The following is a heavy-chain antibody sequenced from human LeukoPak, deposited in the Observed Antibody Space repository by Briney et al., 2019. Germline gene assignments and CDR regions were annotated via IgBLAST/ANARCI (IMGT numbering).Heavy chain of an antibody. V-gene: IGHV3-30*02. J-gene: IGHJ4*02. CDR3: AKDHYMVRRRGAYFDY. CDR2: IRYDGSNK. CDR1: GFTFSSYG. Sequence: PGGSLRLSCAASGFTFSSYGMHWVRQAPGKGLEWVAFIRYDGSNKYYADSVKGRFTISRDNSKNTLYLQMNSLRAEDTAVYYCAKDHYMVRRRGAYFDYWGQGTLVTVSS. D-gene: IGHD3-10*01.